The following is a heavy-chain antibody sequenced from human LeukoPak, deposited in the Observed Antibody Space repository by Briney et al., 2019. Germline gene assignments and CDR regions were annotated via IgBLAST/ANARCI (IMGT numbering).Heavy chain of an antibody. CDR3: ARDDTMIAGNDY. D-gene: IGHD3-22*01. J-gene: IGHJ4*02. CDR2: IYRSGST. V-gene: IGHV3-66*01. CDR1: GSTVSSNY. Sequence: PGRSLRLSCAASGSTVSSNYMSWVRQTPGKGLEWVSVIYRSGSTFYADSVKGRFTISRDNSKNTLFLLMNSLRAEDTAVYYCARDDTMIAGNDYWGQGTLVTVSS.